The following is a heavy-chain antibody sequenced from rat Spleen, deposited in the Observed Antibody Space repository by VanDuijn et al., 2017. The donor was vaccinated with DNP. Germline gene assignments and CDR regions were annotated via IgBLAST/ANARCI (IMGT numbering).Heavy chain of an antibody. J-gene: IGHJ2*01. CDR3: ARWTRYFDY. Sequence: EVQLQESGPGLVKPSQSLSLTCSVTGYSIPNNYWGWIRQFPGNKVEYIGNISYSGRTNYNPSLKSRISITKDTSRNHFFLHLISVTTEDTATYYCARWTRYFDYWGQGVMVTVSS. V-gene: IGHV3-1*01. CDR2: ISYSGRT. D-gene: IGHD1-7*01. CDR1: GYSIPNNY.